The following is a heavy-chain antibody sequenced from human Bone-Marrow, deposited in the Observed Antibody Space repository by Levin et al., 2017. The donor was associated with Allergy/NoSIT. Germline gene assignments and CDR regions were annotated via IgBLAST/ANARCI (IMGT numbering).Heavy chain of an antibody. D-gene: IGHD5-18*01. J-gene: IGHJ4*02. CDR2: IYYSGNT. V-gene: IGHV4-59*01. CDR1: GGSLTSYY. Sequence: SETLSLTCTVSGGSLTSYYWSWIRQPPGKGLEWIGYIYYSGNTNYNPSLRSRVTISVDTSKNQFSLKLNSVTAADTAVYFCARDGGEYSFGSVYFDYWGLGTLVTVSS. CDR3: ARDGGEYSFGSVYFDY.